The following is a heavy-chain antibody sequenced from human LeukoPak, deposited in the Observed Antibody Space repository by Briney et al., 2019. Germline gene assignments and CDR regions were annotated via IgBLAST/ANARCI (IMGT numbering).Heavy chain of an antibody. CDR1: GYTFTSYD. D-gene: IGHD2-21*02. CDR3: ARGQGDWDPADY. J-gene: IGHJ4*02. CDR2: MNPNSGNT. V-gene: IGHV1-8*01. Sequence: ASVKVSCKASGYTFTSYDINWVRQATGQGLEWMGWMNPNSGNTGYAQKFQGRVTMTRNTSISTAYMELSSLRSEDTAVYYCARGQGDWDPADYWGQGTLVTVSS.